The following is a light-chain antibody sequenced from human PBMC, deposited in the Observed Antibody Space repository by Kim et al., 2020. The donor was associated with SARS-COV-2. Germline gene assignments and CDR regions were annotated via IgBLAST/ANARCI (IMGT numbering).Light chain of an antibody. CDR1: SSNIGAGYD. Sequence: RVTISCTGSSSNIGAGYDVHWYQQLPGTAPKLLIYGNSNRPSGVPDRFSGSKSGTSASLAITGLQAEDEADYYCQSNDSSLSGSGVFGTGTKVTVL. CDR3: QSNDSSLSGSGV. V-gene: IGLV1-40*01. CDR2: GNS. J-gene: IGLJ1*01.